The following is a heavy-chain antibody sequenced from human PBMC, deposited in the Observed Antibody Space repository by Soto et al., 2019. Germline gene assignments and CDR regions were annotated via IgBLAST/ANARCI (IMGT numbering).Heavy chain of an antibody. Sequence: EVQLVESGGGLVQPGESLRLSCAASGFTFSNYWMHWVRQAPGKGLVWVSRIDSDGSRITYADFVKGRFTISRDNAKNTVYVHMNSLTAEDTAVYYCVRTSLVVAVATREDFWGQGTLVTVSS. J-gene: IGHJ4*02. D-gene: IGHD2-15*01. CDR1: GFTFSNYW. CDR2: IDSDGSRI. V-gene: IGHV3-74*01. CDR3: VRTSLVVAVATREDF.